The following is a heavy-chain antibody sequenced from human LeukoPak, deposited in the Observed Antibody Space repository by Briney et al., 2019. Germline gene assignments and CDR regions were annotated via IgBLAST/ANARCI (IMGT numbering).Heavy chain of an antibody. Sequence: GRSLRLSCAASGFTFSSYGMHWVRQAPGKGLEWVAVISYDGSNKYYADSVKGRFTISRDNSKNTLYLQMNSLRAEDTAVYYCARDRGYSSFDYWGQGTLVTVSS. CDR3: ARDRGYSSFDY. J-gene: IGHJ4*02. D-gene: IGHD4-23*01. CDR2: ISYDGSNK. V-gene: IGHV3-30*03. CDR1: GFTFSSYG.